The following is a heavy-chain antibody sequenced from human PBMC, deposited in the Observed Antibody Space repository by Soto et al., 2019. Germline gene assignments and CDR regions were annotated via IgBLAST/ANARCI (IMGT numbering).Heavy chain of an antibody. CDR3: ARDAGGRTVDY. CDR1: GYTFTSYT. CDR2: IIPILGIA. D-gene: IGHD2-15*01. Sequence: ASVKVSCKASGYTFTSYTISWVRQAPGQGLEWMGRIIPILGIANYAQKFQGRVTITADKSTSTAYMELSSLRSEDTAVYYCARDAGGRTVDYWGQGTLVTVSS. V-gene: IGHV1-69*04. J-gene: IGHJ4*02.